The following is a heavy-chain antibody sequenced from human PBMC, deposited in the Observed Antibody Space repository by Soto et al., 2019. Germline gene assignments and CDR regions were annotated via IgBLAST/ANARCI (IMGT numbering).Heavy chain of an antibody. V-gene: IGHV4-59*01. CDR1: GGSISSYY. D-gene: IGHD6-13*01. CDR3: ARRIAAAGTSNYYGLDV. J-gene: IGHJ6*01. Sequence: QVQLQESGPGLVKPSEPLSLTCTVSGGSISSYYWSWIRQPPGKGLEWRGYISYRGSTNYSPSLKSRVSISADTSQNQFSLKLSSVTAADTAVYYCARRIAAAGTSNYYGLDVWGQGTKVSVSS. CDR2: ISYRGST.